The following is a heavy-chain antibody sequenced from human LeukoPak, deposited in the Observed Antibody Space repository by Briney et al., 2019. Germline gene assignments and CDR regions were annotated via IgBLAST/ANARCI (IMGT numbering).Heavy chain of an antibody. J-gene: IGHJ3*02. CDR1: GGSISSYY. Sequence: ASETLSLTCTVSGGSISSYYWSWIRQPPGKGLEWIGYIYYSGSTNYNPSLKSRVTISVDTSKNQFSLKLSPVTAADTAVYYCARDHRSIQYYDILTGYYRDDAFDIWGQGTMVTVSS. D-gene: IGHD3-9*01. CDR2: IYYSGST. CDR3: ARDHRSIQYYDILTGYYRDDAFDI. V-gene: IGHV4-59*01.